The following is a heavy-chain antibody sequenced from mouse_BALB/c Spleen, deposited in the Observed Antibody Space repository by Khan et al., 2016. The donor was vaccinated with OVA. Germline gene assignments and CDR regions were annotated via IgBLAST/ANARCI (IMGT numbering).Heavy chain of an antibody. J-gene: IGHJ3*01. CDR1: GYTFTSYT. D-gene: IGHD2-14*01. CDR2: INPSNGYT. V-gene: IGHV1-4*01. CDR3: VRDGASHRNDGRFAY. Sequence: QVQLMQSGAELARPGASVKMSCKASGYTFTSYTIHWIKLRPGQGLEWIGFINPSNGYTNYNQKFKDKATLTADKHSTKVYIQLRILTMDDSAVYTCVRDGASHRNDGRFAYWGQGTLVTVSA.